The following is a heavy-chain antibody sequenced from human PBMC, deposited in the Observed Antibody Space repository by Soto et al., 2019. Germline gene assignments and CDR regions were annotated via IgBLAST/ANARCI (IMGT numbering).Heavy chain of an antibody. CDR2: MTHNTGNT. CDR1: GYNFIDYD. V-gene: IGHV1-8*01. CDR3: ARNPYSSGRFEH. J-gene: IGHJ1*01. Sequence: QVQLVQSGAEVKKPGASVKVSCKASGYNFIDYDINWVRQSTGQGLEWMGWMTHNTGNTSYAQKFQGRVILTRDTSLGTAYMELSSLNSDDTAVYYSARNPYSSGRFEHWGQGTLVTVSS. D-gene: IGHD6-19*01.